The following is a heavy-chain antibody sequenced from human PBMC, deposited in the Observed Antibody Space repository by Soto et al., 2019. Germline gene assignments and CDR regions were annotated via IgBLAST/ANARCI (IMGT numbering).Heavy chain of an antibody. V-gene: IGHV3-15*07. Sequence: SVSYAWMNWGRQAPGKGLEWVGRIKRKTDGGTTDYAATVKGRFTISRDDSKNTLYLQMNSLKTEDTAVYYCTTEGYYLDAYDIWGQGTMVIVSS. CDR3: TTEGYYLDAYDI. J-gene: IGHJ3*02. CDR2: IKRKTDGGTT. D-gene: IGHD3-10*01. CDR1: SVSYAW.